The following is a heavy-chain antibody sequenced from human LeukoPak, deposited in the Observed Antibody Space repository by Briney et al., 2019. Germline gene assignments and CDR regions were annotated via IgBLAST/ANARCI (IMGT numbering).Heavy chain of an antibody. CDR2: IYTSGST. J-gene: IGHJ3*02. CDR3: ARVAWFKAFDI. V-gene: IGHV4-61*02. CDR1: GGSISSGSYY. D-gene: IGHD3-10*01. Sequence: SETLSLTCTVSGGSISSGSYYWSWIRQPAGKGLESIGRIYTSGSTNYNPSLKSRVTISVDTSKNQFSLKLSSVTAADTAVYYCARVAWFKAFDIWGQGTMVTVSS.